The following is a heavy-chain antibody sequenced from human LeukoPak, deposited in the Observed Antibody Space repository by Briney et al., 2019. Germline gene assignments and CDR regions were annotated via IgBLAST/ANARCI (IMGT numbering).Heavy chain of an antibody. CDR3: ASQYYYDSSGYHMDY. J-gene: IGHJ4*02. D-gene: IGHD3-22*01. V-gene: IGHV4-34*12. CDR2: IIHSGGT. CDR1: GGSFSGYY. Sequence: PSETLSLTCAVYGGSFSGYYWSWIRQPPGKGLDWIGEIIHSGGTNYNPSLKSRVTISVDTSKNQFSLKLSSVTAADTAVYYCASQYYYDSSGYHMDYWGQGTLVTVSS.